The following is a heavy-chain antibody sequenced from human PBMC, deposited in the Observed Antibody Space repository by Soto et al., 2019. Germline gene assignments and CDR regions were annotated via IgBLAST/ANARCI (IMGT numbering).Heavy chain of an antibody. V-gene: IGHV4-61*01. J-gene: IGHJ4*02. CDR1: GGSVSSGSYY. Sequence: SETLSLTCTVSGGSVSSGSYYWSWIRQPPGKGLEWIGYIYYSGSTNYNPSHKSRVTISVDTSKNQFSLKLSSVTAADTAVYYCARYTDMSTFDYWGQGTMVTVSS. CDR3: ARYTDMSTFDY. D-gene: IGHD2-2*01. CDR2: IYYSGST.